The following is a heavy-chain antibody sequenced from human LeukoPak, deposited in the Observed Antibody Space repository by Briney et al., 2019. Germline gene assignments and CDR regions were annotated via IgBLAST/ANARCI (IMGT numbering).Heavy chain of an antibody. CDR3: ARGGWSLDF. CDR2: IYYSGST. CDR1: GGSISSYY. V-gene: IGHV4-59*01. Sequence: SETLSLTCTVSGGSISSYYWSWIRQPPGKGLEWIGYIYYSGSTNYNPSLKSRVTISVDTSKNQFSLKLSSVTAADTAVYYCARGGWSLDFWGRGTLVAVSS. J-gene: IGHJ2*01.